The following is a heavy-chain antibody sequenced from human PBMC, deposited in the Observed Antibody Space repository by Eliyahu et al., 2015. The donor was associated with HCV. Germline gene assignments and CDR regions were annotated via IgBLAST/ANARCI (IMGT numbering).Heavy chain of an antibody. CDR1: GFTFSXASMP. CDR2: ISGSGKNT. D-gene: IGHD3-9*01. J-gene: IGHJ5*01. Sequence: EVQLLESGGGLVQPGGSLRLSCAASGFTFSXASMPXAGSARLQGRGXEWVSGISGSGKNTYHADSVKGRFTISKDNSKNTLYLQMNSLRAEDTAIYYCTKAYYEILTGYFGGWWFDSWGQGSLVTVSS. V-gene: IGHV3-23*01. CDR3: TKAYYEILTGYFGGWWFDS.